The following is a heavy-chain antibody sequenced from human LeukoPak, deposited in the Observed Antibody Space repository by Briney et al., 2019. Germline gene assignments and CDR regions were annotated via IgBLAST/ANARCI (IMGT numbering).Heavy chain of an antibody. Sequence: GASVKVSCKASGYTFTFYYMHWVRQPHAPGLERMGIINLSGGSTSYAQKFQGRVTMTREMSTSKDYMELSSPRTDAKAVSYCSRDQGYSAYDISFDSWGQGTLGTVSS. CDR3: SRDQGYSAYDISFDS. CDR2: INLSGGST. J-gene: IGHJ4*01. CDR1: GYTFTFYY. D-gene: IGHD5-12*01. V-gene: IGHV1-46*01.